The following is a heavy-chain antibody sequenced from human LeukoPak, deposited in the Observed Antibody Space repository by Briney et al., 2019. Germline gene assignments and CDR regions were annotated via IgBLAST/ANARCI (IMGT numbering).Heavy chain of an antibody. V-gene: IGHV4-39*01. CDR1: GVSIRGDTYY. J-gene: IGHJ6*03. D-gene: IGHD6-19*01. Sequence: SETLSVTCTVSGVSIRGDTYYWGWVRQPPRKGMGWLGNYHIGNTYYNPSLKSRVTITEDTSKNQFSLRVNSVTAADTAVYYCARLWDSTGLYFYYYMDVWGEGTTVTVSS. CDR3: ARLWDSTGLYFYYYMDV. CDR2: YHIGNT.